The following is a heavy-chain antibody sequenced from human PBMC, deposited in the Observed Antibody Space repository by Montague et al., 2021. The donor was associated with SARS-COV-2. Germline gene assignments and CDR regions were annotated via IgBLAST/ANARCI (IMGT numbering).Heavy chain of an antibody. J-gene: IGHJ5*02. Sequence: PALVKPTQTLTLTCTLSGFSINADGVGVGWIRQPPGKALEWLALIYWYEDRLYNSSLKNRLSITKDTSKNQVLLTLTNMDPVDTATYYCARRFTDYAFSSSWGDPWGQGILVTVS. CDR1: GFSINADGVG. CDR2: IYWYEDR. CDR3: ARRFTDYAFSSSWGDP. D-gene: IGHD3-16*01. V-gene: IGHV2-5*01.